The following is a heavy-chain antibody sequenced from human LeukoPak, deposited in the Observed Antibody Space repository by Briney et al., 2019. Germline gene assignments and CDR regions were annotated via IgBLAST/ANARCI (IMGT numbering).Heavy chain of an antibody. CDR1: GLTFSSYA. J-gene: IGHJ4*02. CDR2: ISYDGSNK. D-gene: IGHD3-10*01. CDR3: ASGGQFDGSGSYYLFDY. Sequence: GRSLRLSCAASGLTFSSYAMHWVRQAPGKGLEWVAVISYDGSNKYYADSVKGRFTISRDNSKNTLYLQMNSLRAEDTAVYYCASGGQFDGSGSYYLFDYWGQRTLVTVSS. V-gene: IGHV3-30-3*01.